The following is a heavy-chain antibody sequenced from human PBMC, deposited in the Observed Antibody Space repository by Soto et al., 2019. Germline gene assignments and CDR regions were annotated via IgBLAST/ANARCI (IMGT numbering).Heavy chain of an antibody. V-gene: IGHV3-23*01. J-gene: IGHJ4*02. D-gene: IGHD2-15*01. CDR1: GFTFSSYA. CDR2: ISGSGGST. Sequence: GGSLRFSCAASGFTFSSYAMSWVRQAPGKGLEWVSAISGSGGSTYYADSVKGRFTISRDNSKNTLYLQMNRLRAEDTAVYYSAKDVGIMVVVACTGGYFDFWGQRTLVNVS. CDR3: AKDVGIMVVVACTGGYFDF.